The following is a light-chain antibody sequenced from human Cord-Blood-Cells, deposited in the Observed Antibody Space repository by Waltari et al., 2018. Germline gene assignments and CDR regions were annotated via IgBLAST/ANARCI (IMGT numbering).Light chain of an antibody. CDR1: QSVSSSY. V-gene: IGKV3-20*01. CDR2: GAS. J-gene: IGKJ1*01. Sequence: EIVLTQSPGTLSLSPGERATLSCRASQSVSSSYLAWYQQKPGQRPGLLIDGASSRATGIPDRFSGSGSGTDFTLTISRLEPEDFAVYYCQQYGSSLWTFGQGTKGEIK. CDR3: QQYGSSLWT.